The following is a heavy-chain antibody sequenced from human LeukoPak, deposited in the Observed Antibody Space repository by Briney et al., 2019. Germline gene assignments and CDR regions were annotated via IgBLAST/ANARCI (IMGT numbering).Heavy chain of an antibody. CDR1: GFTFSSYA. CDR2: ISGSGGST. D-gene: IGHD2-21*01. Sequence: PGGSLRLSCAASGFTFSSYAMSWVRQAPGKGLEWISAISGSGGSTYYADSVKGRFTISRDNSKNTLYLQMNSLRAEDTAVYYWACGGAGQSYFAYWGQGTVVTVSS. V-gene: IGHV3-23*01. J-gene: IGHJ4*02. CDR3: ACGGAGQSYFAY.